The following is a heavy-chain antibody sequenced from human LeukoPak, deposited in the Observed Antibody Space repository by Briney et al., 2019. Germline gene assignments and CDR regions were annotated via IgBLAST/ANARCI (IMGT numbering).Heavy chain of an antibody. CDR2: IKQDGGEK. D-gene: IGHD2-15*01. V-gene: IGHV3-7*01. J-gene: IGHJ6*03. Sequence: GGSLRLSCAASGFTFSNYWMSWVRQAPGKGLEWVANIKQDGGEKHYVDSVKGRFTISTDNAKNSLYLQMNSLRAEDTAVYYCAREECFGSRCYSSNPTWYFYYMDVWGKGTTVTVSS. CDR1: GFTFSNYW. CDR3: AREECFGSRCYSSNPTWYFYYMDV.